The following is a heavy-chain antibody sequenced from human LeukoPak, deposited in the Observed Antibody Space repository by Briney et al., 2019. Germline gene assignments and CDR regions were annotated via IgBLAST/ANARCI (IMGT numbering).Heavy chain of an antibody. CDR3: ARAYWGGRGDFDY. D-gene: IGHD7-27*01. CDR1: GGSFSGYY. Sequence: PSETLSLTCAVYGGSFSGYYWSWIRQPPGKGLEWIGEINHSGSTNYNPSLKSRVTISVDTSKNQFSLKLSSVTAADTAVYYCARAYWGGRGDFDYWGQGTLVTVSS. CDR2: INHSGST. J-gene: IGHJ4*02. V-gene: IGHV4-34*01.